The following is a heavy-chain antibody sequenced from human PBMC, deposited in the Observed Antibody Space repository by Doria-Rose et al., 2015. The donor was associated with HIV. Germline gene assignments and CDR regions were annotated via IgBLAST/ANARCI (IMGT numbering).Heavy chain of an antibody. CDR3: ARIKSSRWYHKYYFDF. CDR2: IFSDDER. V-gene: IGHV2-26*01. CDR1: GVSLSSPGMG. Sequence: QESGPVLVKPTETLTLTCTVSGVSLSSPGMGVSWIRQPPGKALEWLANIFSDDERSYKTSLKGRLTISRGTSKRQVVLTMTDMDPVDTATYYCARIKSSRWYHKYYFDFWGQGTLVIVSA. J-gene: IGHJ4*02. D-gene: IGHD6-13*01.